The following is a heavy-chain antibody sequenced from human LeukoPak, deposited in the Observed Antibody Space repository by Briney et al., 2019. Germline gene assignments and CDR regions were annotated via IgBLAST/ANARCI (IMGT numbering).Heavy chain of an antibody. CDR1: GFTFSTYN. Sequence: GGSLRLSCAASGFTFSTYNMNWVRQAPGKGLEWVSSISTTSSYIYYADSVKGRFTVSRDNAKNSLYLQMNSLGAEDTAVYYCARGGSYLSAFDIWGQGTMVTVSS. CDR2: ISTTSSYI. CDR3: ARGGSYLSAFDI. J-gene: IGHJ3*02. D-gene: IGHD1-26*01. V-gene: IGHV3-21*04.